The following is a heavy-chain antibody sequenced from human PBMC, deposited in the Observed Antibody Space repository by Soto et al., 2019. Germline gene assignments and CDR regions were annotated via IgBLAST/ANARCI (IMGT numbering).Heavy chain of an antibody. CDR1: GFSLSSSGLG. V-gene: IGHV2-5*02. J-gene: IGHJ6*02. Sequence: QITLKESGPTLVKPTQTLTLTCTFSGFSLSSSGLGVGWIRQPPGKAPEWLALIYWDEDKRYSPSLKTRLTITKDTSTNEVVLTMTNMDPVDTGTYYCAHKGGRGAGMDVWGQGTTVTFSS. CDR2: IYWDEDK. D-gene: IGHD2-15*01. CDR3: AHKGGRGAGMDV.